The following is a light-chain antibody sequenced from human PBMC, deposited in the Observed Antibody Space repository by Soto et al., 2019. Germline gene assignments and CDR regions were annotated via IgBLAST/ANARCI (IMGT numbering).Light chain of an antibody. V-gene: IGLV1-40*01. CDR1: SSNIGAGYD. CDR2: GNS. J-gene: IGLJ2*01. CDR3: QSYDSSLSASV. Sequence: QSVLTQPPSVSGAPGQRVTISCTGSSSNIGAGYDVHWYQQLPGTAPKLLISGNSNRPSGVTDRFSGSKSGTSATLAITGLKAEDEADYYCQSYDSSLSASVFGGGTKLTVL.